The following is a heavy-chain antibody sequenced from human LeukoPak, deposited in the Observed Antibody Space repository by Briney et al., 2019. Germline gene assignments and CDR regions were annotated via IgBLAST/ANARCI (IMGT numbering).Heavy chain of an antibody. CDR1: GLTFSSYS. V-gene: IGHV3-21*01. D-gene: IGHD6-13*01. CDR2: ISSSSSYI. J-gene: IGHJ6*03. Sequence: GGSLRLSCAASGLTFSSYSMNWVRQAPGKGLEWVSSISSSSSYIYYADSVKGRFTISRDNAKNSLYLQMNSLRAEDTAVYYCARSSYSSSWYTQSFLSDYYMDVWGKGTTVTVSS. CDR3: ARSSYSSSWYTQSFLSDYYMDV.